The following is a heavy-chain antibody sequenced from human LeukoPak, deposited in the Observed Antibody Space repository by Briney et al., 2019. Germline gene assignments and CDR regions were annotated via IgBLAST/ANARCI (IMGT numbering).Heavy chain of an antibody. J-gene: IGHJ4*02. CDR2: IWNDGSHQ. Sequence: GGSLRLSCSASGFSFSSYGMHRVRQAPGNGLEWVAVIWNDGSHQYYADSEKGRFTISRDNSRNTVYLQMDRLRVEDTAVYYCARDATEYGDSHFDWWGQGTLVTVSS. V-gene: IGHV3-33*01. CDR3: ARDATEYGDSHFDW. D-gene: IGHD4-17*01. CDR1: GFSFSSYG.